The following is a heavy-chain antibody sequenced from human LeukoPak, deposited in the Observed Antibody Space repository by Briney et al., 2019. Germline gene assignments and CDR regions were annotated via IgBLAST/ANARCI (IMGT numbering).Heavy chain of an antibody. V-gene: IGHV4-59*12. J-gene: IGHJ4*02. CDR2: IYYSGST. Sequence: SETLSLTCTVSGGSISSYYWSWIRQPPGKGLEWIGYIYYSGSTNYNPSLKSRVTISVDTSKNQFSLKLSSVTAADTAVYYCARDGDYYGSGSLFDYWGQGTLVTVSS. D-gene: IGHD3-10*01. CDR1: GGSISSYY. CDR3: ARDGDYYGSGSLFDY.